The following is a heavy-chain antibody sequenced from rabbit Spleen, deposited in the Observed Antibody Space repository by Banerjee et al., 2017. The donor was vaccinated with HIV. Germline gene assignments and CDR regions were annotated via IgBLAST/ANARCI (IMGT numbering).Heavy chain of an antibody. CDR1: GFSFSSGYW. CDR2: IYTGDGST. Sequence: QEQLVESGGGLVQPEGSLALTCTASGFSFSSGYWICWVRQAPGKGLEWIGCIYTGDGSTYYASWVNGRFTLSRENNQNTVSLQMNSLTAADTATYFCARDGGGSSYYFNLWGPGTLVTVS. CDR3: ARDGGGSSYYFNL. D-gene: IGHD8-1*01. V-gene: IGHV1S45*01. J-gene: IGHJ4*01.